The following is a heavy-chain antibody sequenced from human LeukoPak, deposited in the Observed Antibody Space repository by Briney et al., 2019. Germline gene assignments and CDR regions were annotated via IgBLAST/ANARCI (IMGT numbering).Heavy chain of an antibody. D-gene: IGHD5-24*01. CDR2: IWCDGSLK. Sequence: GGSLRLSCAASGFTFNNYFMHWVRQAPGKGLEWVAVIWCDGSLKFYADSVKARFTISRDNSKNTLYLQMNSLRAEDTAIYYCAKDLGLHGSPGSFDIWGQGTMVTVSS. CDR1: GFTFNNYF. V-gene: IGHV3-33*06. CDR3: AKDLGLHGSPGSFDI. J-gene: IGHJ3*02.